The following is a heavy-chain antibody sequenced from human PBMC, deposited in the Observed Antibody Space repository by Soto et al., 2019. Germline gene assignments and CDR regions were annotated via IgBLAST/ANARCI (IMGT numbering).Heavy chain of an antibody. CDR1: GESFSGYY. D-gene: IGHD3-3*01. CDR2: INHSGST. V-gene: IGHV4-34*01. Sequence: SETRSLTCGVYGESFSGYYWSWIRQPPGKWLEWIGEINHSGSTNYNPSLKSRVTISVDTSKNQFSLKLSSVTAADTAVYYCARKLRFLEWLFPGNWFDPWGQGTMVTVSS. J-gene: IGHJ5*02. CDR3: ARKLRFLEWLFPGNWFDP.